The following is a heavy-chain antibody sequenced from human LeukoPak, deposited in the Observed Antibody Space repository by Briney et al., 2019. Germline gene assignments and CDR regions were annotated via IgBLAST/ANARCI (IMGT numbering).Heavy chain of an antibody. D-gene: IGHD3-10*01. V-gene: IGHV3-30-3*01. CDR1: GFTFSSYA. CDR3: ASAPRDYYCGSGSMGSYFDY. J-gene: IGHJ4*02. CDR2: ISNDGSNK. Sequence: GGSLRLSCAASGFTFSSYAMHWVRQAPGKGLEWVAVISNDGSNKYYADSVKGRFTISRDNSKNTLYVQMNSLRAEDTAVYYCASAPRDYYCGSGSMGSYFDYWGQGTLVTVSS.